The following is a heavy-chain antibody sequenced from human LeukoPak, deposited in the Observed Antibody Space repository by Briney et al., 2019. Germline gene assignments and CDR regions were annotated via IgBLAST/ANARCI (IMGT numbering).Heavy chain of an antibody. D-gene: IGHD3-10*01. V-gene: IGHV1-18*01. CDR2: ISAYNGNT. J-gene: IGHJ6*02. CDR3: ARDHYYDSGTYYYYYGMDV. CDR1: GYTFTSYG. Sequence: ASVKVSCKASGYTFTSYGISWVRQAPGQGLEWMGWISAYNGNTNYAQHLQGRVTMTTDTSTSTAYMELRSLRSDDTAVYYCARDHYYDSGTYYYYYGMDVWGQGTTVIVSS.